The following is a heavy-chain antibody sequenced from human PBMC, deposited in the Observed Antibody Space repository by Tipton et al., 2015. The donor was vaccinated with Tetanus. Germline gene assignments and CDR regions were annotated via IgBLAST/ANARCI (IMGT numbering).Heavy chain of an antibody. J-gene: IGHJ6*03. Sequence: QLVQSGGGLIQPGGSLRLSCAVSGDIVSSNYMSWVRQAPGKGLEWVSVIDSGGRRYDADSVKGRFTISRDNSKNTLYLQMNSLRVEDTAVYYCARGGCSGTNCFARYYYYYMDVWGKGTTVTVSS. CDR3: ARGGCSGTNCFARYYYYYMDV. CDR1: GDIVSSNY. V-gene: IGHV3-53*01. D-gene: IGHD2-2*01. CDR2: IDSGGRR.